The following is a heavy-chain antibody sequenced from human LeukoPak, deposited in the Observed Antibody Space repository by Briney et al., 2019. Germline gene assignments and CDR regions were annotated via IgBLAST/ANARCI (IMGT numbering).Heavy chain of an antibody. J-gene: IGHJ4*02. CDR2: ISHSGST. Sequence: PSETLSLTCTVSGYSISSGYYWGWIRQPPGKGLEWIGTISHSGSTYYNSSLKSRVTISVDTSKNQFSLKMSSVTAADTAVYYCARHGDSTSWYVYFDYWGQGTLVTVS. V-gene: IGHV4-38-2*02. CDR3: ARHGDSTSWYVYFDY. CDR1: GYSISSGYY. D-gene: IGHD6-13*01.